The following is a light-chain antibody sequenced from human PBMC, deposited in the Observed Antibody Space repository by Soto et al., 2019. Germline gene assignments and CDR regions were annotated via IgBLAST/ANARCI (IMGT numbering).Light chain of an antibody. V-gene: IGKV1-5*01. Sequence: GDRVTINCRASQTTNTWLAWYQQKPGTAPKLLIYDASSLEGGVPSRFSASGSGTEFTLTISSLQPDDLATYYCQQYISYPYTFGQGTKVEIK. CDR1: QTTNTW. CDR3: QQYISYPYT. J-gene: IGKJ2*01. CDR2: DAS.